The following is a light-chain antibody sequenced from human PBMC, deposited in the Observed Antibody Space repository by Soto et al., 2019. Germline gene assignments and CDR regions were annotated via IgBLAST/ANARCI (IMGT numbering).Light chain of an antibody. CDR3: ATWDDSLKGWV. Sequence: QSVLTQPPSASGTPGQRVTISCSGSTSKIGSNAVDWYQQHPGTPPKVLIYSNNQRPSGVPDRIFGSRSGTSASLAITGLQSEDEADYYCATWDDSLKGWVFGGGTKLTVL. CDR1: TSKIGSNA. CDR2: SNN. J-gene: IGLJ3*02. V-gene: IGLV1-44*01.